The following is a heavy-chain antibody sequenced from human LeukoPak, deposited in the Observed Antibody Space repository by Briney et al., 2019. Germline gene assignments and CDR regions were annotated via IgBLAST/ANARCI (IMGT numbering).Heavy chain of an antibody. CDR1: GDSISNFY. Sequence: SSETLSLTCSVSGDSISNFYWSWIRQPPGKGLEWIGYIHYSGNTNYNPSLKSRVAISIDTSKNHFSLKLTSVTAADTAVYYCARRAAVSGIGVWFDPWGQGTLVTVSS. J-gene: IGHJ5*02. V-gene: IGHV4-59*08. D-gene: IGHD6-19*01. CDR2: IHYSGNT. CDR3: ARRAAVSGIGVWFDP.